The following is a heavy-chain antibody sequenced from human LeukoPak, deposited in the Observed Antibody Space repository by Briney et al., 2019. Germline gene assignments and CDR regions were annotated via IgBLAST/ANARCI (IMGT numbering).Heavy chain of an antibody. J-gene: IGHJ5*02. Sequence: PGGSLRLSCAASGFTFSSYAMTWVRQAPGKGLEWVSAISGSGDSTYYADSVKGRFTISRDNSKNTLYLQMNSLIVEDTAVYYCAKDLTGGSTRVVPAANPFDPWGQGTLVTVSS. CDR3: AKDLTGGSTRVVPAANPFDP. V-gene: IGHV3-23*01. CDR1: GFTFSSYA. CDR2: ISGSGDST. D-gene: IGHD2-2*01.